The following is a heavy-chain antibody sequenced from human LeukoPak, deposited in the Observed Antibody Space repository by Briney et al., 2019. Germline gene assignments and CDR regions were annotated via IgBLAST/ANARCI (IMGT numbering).Heavy chain of an antibody. CDR2: ISYDGSNK. D-gene: IGHD2-2*01. Sequence: GSLRLSCAASGFTFSSYGMHRVRQAPGKGLEWVAVISYDGSNKYYADSVKGRFTISRDNSKNTLYLQMNSLRAEDTAVYYCAKDLEVVPAATYYFDYWGQGTLVTVSS. CDR3: AKDLEVVPAATYYFDY. V-gene: IGHV3-30*18. J-gene: IGHJ4*02. CDR1: GFTFSSYG.